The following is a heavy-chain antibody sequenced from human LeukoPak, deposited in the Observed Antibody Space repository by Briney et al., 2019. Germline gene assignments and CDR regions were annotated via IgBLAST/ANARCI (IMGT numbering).Heavy chain of an antibody. CDR1: GFTVSSNY. J-gene: IGHJ4*02. CDR3: ARDHYDYDSSGYYLRY. CDR2: IYSGGST. D-gene: IGHD3-22*01. V-gene: IGHV3-66*01. Sequence: GGSLRLSCAASGFTVSSNYMSWVRQAPGKGLEWVSVIYSGGSTYYADSVKGRFTISRDNSKNTLYLQMNSPRAEDTAVYYCARDHYDYDSSGYYLRYWGQGTLVTVSS.